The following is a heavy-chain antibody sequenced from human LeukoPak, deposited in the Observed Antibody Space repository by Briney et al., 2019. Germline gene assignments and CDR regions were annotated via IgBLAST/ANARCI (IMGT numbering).Heavy chain of an antibody. V-gene: IGHV4-59*11. CDR2: IYYSGST. Sequence: SQTLSLTCTVSGGSINNHYWSWIRQPPGKGLEWIGYIYYSGSTNYNPPFKSRATISVDTSKNQFSLKLTSVTAADTAVYYCARDRDVGTYYYYYGLDVWGQGTTVTVSS. CDR1: GGSINNHY. J-gene: IGHJ6*02. CDR3: ARDRDVGTYYYYYGLDV. D-gene: IGHD1-26*01.